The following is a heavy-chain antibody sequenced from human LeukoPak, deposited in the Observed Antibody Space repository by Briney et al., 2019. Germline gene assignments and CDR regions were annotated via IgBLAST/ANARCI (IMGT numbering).Heavy chain of an antibody. CDR2: IYYSGST. J-gene: IGHJ6*03. CDR1: GGSISNYY. V-gene: IGHV4-59*12. CDR3: ARVRYSSSWYYYYYMDV. D-gene: IGHD6-13*01. Sequence: SETLSLTCTVSGGSISNYYWSWIRQPPGKGLEWIGYIYYSGSTNYNPSLKSRVTISVDTSKNQFSLKLSSVTAADTAVYYCARVRYSSSWYYYYYMDVWGKGTTVTVSS.